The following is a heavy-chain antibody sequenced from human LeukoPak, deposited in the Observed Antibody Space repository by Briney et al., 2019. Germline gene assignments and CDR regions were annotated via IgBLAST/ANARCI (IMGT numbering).Heavy chain of an antibody. CDR1: GGSISSYY. V-gene: IGHV4-59*08. Sequence: SETLSLTCTVSGGSISSYYWSWVRQPPGKGLEWIGYVSYSGSTDYNPSLKSRVIISIDTSKNQFSLGLSSVTAADTAVYYCARHSRAYYDFWSGYSQYYFDYWGQGTLVTVSS. D-gene: IGHD3-3*01. J-gene: IGHJ4*02. CDR2: VSYSGST. CDR3: ARHSRAYYDFWSGYSQYYFDY.